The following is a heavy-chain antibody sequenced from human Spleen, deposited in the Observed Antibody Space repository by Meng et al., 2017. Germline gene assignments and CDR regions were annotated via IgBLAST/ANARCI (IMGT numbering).Heavy chain of an antibody. V-gene: IGHV1-2*06. D-gene: IGHD6-13*01. Sequence: QVQPVQSGPEGKNPGASVKLSCKPSGYTFAAYWIHWLRQAPGQGLEWMGRIDPNNDHTQYAQNFQGRVTMTSDTSISTVYMELNGLRSDDTAVYYCARDEDISAAGKLFGDYWGQGTLVTVSS. CDR1: GYTFAAYW. J-gene: IGHJ4*02. CDR2: IDPNNDHT. CDR3: ARDEDISAAGKLFGDY.